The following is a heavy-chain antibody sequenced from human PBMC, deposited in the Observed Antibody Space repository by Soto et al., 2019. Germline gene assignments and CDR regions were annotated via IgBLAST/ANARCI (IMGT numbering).Heavy chain of an antibody. V-gene: IGHV3-23*01. Sequence: GSLRLSCAASGLTSGPYSITWVRQAPGMGLEWVSTISGSGSSTHYAESVQGRFTISRDNSKNTMYLQMNSLRAEEKAVYYCAKDPTPRDFLFIHYFDSWGQGFLVTVS. CDR2: ISGSGSST. J-gene: IGHJ4*02. CDR3: AKDPTPRDFLFIHYFDS. D-gene: IGHD3-10*02. CDR1: GLTSGPYS.